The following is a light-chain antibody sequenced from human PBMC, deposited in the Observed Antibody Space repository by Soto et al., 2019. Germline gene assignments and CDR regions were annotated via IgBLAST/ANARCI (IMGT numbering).Light chain of an antibody. CDR3: SSYTRSSTYG. Sequence: QSVLTQRASVSGSPGQSIAISCTGTSSDVGGYNFVSWYQQHPHKAPKLMISDVSNRPSGVSNRFSGSRSGNTASLTISGLQAEDEADYYCSSYTRSSTYGFGTGTQLTVL. V-gene: IGLV2-14*01. CDR1: SSDVGGYNF. CDR2: DVS. J-gene: IGLJ1*01.